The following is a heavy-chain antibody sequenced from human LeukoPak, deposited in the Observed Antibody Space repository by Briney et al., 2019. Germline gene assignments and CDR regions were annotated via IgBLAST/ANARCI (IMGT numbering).Heavy chain of an antibody. CDR3: AELGITMIGGV. CDR1: GFTFNGYT. V-gene: IGHV3-48*04. Sequence: GGSLRLSCAASGFTFNGYTMNWVRQAPGKGLEWVSYTSSSGSTIYYADSVKGRFTISRDNAKNSLYLQMNSLRAEDTAVYYCAELGITMIGGVWGKGTTVTISS. J-gene: IGHJ6*04. CDR2: TSSSGSTI. D-gene: IGHD3-10*02.